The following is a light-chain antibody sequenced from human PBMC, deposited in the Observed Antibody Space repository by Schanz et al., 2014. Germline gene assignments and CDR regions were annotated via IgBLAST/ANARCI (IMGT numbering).Light chain of an antibody. Sequence: DIQMTQSPSSLSASVGDRVTITCRASQSISSYLNWYQQKPGKAPKLLIYDASSLESGVPSRFSGSGSGTDFTLTISSLQPEDFATYYCQQSYSTPRTFGQGTKLDIK. V-gene: IGKV1-39*01. CDR1: QSISSY. CDR2: DAS. CDR3: QQSYSTPRT. J-gene: IGKJ2*01.